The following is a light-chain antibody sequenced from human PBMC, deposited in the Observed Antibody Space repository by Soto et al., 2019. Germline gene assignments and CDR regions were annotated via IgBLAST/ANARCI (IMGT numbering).Light chain of an antibody. Sequence: DLQMTQSPSSLSASVGDRVSITCQAIHHGNKYLTWYQQKPGKAPNLLIYDVSKLKTGVASRFSGSVSGTQFTLTLTNLQPEDFATYYCQHHDVAPYTFGQGTRLDIK. J-gene: IGKJ2*01. CDR3: QHHDVAPYT. V-gene: IGKV1-33*01. CDR1: HHGNKY. CDR2: DVS.